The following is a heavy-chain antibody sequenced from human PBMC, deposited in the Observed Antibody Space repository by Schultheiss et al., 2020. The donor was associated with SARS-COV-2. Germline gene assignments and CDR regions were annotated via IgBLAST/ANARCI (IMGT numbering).Heavy chain of an antibody. Sequence: GGSLRLSCVASGFAFSSSWMNWVRQAPGKGLEWVGHIKSKTDGGTTDYAAPVKGRFTISRDDSKNTLYLQMNSLKTEDTAVYYCTTDSTMVARDYYYYGMDVWGQGTTVTVSS. D-gene: IGHD2-2*01. CDR3: TTDSTMVARDYYYYGMDV. CDR1: GFAFSSSW. V-gene: IGHV3-15*01. CDR2: IKSKTDGGTT. J-gene: IGHJ6*02.